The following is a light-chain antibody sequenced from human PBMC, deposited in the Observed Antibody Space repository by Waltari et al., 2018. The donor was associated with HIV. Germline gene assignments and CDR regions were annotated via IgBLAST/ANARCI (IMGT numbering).Light chain of an antibody. CDR3: SSYRSSSTWV. J-gene: IGLJ3*02. Sequence: QSALTQPASVSGSPGQSITISCTGTSSDVGGYNYVPWYQQHPGKAPNLMIYDVSNRPSGVSNRFSGSKSGNTASLTISGLQAEDEADYYCSSYRSSSTWVFGGGTKLTVL. CDR1: SSDVGGYNY. CDR2: DVS. V-gene: IGLV2-14*03.